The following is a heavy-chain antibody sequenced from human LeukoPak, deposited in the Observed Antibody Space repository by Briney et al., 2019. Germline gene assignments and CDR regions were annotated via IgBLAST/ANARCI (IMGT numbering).Heavy chain of an antibody. CDR1: GYTFTSYG. Sequence: ASVRVSCKASGYTFTSYGISWVREAPGHGLEWMGWISAYNGNTNYAQKLQGRVTKTTDTSTSTDYMELRSLRPDDTAVYYCARETVTGYCSSTSCYPTNYFDYWGQGTLVTVSS. CDR2: ISAYNGNT. V-gene: IGHV1-18*01. D-gene: IGHD2-2*01. CDR3: ARETVTGYCSSTSCYPTNYFDY. J-gene: IGHJ4*02.